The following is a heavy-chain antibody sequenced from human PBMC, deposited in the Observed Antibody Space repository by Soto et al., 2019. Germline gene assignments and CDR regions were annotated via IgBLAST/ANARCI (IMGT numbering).Heavy chain of an antibody. CDR1: GFTVSNVY. CDR2: IYGGDTT. V-gene: IGHV3-66*01. D-gene: IGHD2-15*01. Sequence: PGGSLRLSCAVSGFTVSNVYMSWVRQAPGKAQECVSVIYGGDTTYYADSVKGRFTVSRDDSKNTLYLQMNSLRAEDTAVYYCARVPSSSGRAHFDYWGQGTLVTVSS. CDR3: ARVPSSSGRAHFDY. J-gene: IGHJ4*02.